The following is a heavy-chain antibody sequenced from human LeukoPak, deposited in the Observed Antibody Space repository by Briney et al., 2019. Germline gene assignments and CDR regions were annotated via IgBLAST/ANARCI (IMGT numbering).Heavy chain of an antibody. J-gene: IGHJ4*02. V-gene: IGHV3-21*01. CDR3: ARGGVSIAVTGTGEFDY. CDR1: GFTFSSDS. D-gene: IGHD6-19*01. CDR2: ISSSSNYI. Sequence: GGSLRLSCAATGFTFSSDSMNWVRQAPGKGLEWVSSISSSSNYIFYADSVKGRFTISRDNAKNSLYLQMNSLRVEDTAVYYCARGGVSIAVTGTGEFDYWGQGTLVTVSS.